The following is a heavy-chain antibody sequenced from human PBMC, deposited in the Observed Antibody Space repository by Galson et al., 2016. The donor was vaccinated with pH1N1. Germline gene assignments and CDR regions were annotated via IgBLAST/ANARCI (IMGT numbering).Heavy chain of an antibody. CDR1: GFSFSNFV. CDR3: AKDRYSSGQFFDS. J-gene: IGHJ4*02. D-gene: IGHD6-19*01. V-gene: IGHV3-23*01. Sequence: SLRLSCAASGFSFSNFVMSWVRQAPGKGLEWVSSISGTSLSRYYTDSVKGRFTTTRDNSRNTLFLQMDSLRAEDTAVYYCAKDRYSSGQFFDSWGRGILVTVSS. CDR2: ISGTSLSR.